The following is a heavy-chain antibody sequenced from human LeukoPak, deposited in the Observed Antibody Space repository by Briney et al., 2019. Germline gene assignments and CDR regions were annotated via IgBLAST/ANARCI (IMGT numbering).Heavy chain of an antibody. V-gene: IGHV3-53*01. D-gene: IGHD3-22*01. Sequence: GGSLRLSCAASGITVSSNYMNWVRQAPGKGLEWVSVMYSGGLTYYADSVKGRFTISRDNSKNTLYLQMNSLRAEDTAVYFCARESADYYDSSAYYYVFDYWGQGTLVTVSS. CDR2: MYSGGLT. J-gene: IGHJ4*02. CDR3: ARESADYYDSSAYYYVFDY. CDR1: GITVSSNY.